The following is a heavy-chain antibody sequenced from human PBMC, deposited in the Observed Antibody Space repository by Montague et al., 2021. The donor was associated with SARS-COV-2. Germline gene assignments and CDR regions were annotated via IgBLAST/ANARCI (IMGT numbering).Heavy chain of an antibody. Sequence: SETLSLTCSFSGGSISTGSYYWGWIRQPPRKGLEWIGSIYYSGDTYYNPSLKSRVTISVDTSKSQFSLRLSSVTAADTAVYYCVRGGDYTDYGRVDYWGQGTLIVSS. CDR1: GGSISTGSYY. CDR2: IYYSGDT. CDR3: VRGGDYTDYGRVDY. D-gene: IGHD4-11*01. V-gene: IGHV4-39*01. J-gene: IGHJ4*02.